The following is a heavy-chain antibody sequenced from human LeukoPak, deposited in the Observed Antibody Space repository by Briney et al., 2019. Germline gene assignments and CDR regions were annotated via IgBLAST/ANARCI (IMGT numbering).Heavy chain of an antibody. CDR1: GYTFTGYY. D-gene: IGHD3-3*01. CDR2: IYPNSGGT. CDR3: ASFSRFLEWLTIDY. Sequence: GASVKVSCNASGYTFTGYYMHWVRHAPGQGLEWMGWIYPNSGGTNYAQKFQGRVTMTRDTSISTAYIDLSRLRSDDTAVYYCASFSRFLEWLTIDYWGQGTLVTVSS. J-gene: IGHJ4*02. V-gene: IGHV1-2*02.